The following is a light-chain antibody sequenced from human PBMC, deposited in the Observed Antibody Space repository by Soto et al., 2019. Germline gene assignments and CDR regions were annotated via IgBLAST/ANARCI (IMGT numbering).Light chain of an antibody. CDR1: SSNIGAGYA. CDR3: QSYDSSLSGSV. Sequence: QSVLTQPPSVSGAPGQRVTISCTGSSSNIGAGYAVHWYQQLPGTAPKLLIYGNSNRPSGVPDRFSGSKSGTSASLAITGLQAEDEADYYCQSYDSSLSGSVFGGGTTLTVL. CDR2: GNS. J-gene: IGLJ2*01. V-gene: IGLV1-40*01.